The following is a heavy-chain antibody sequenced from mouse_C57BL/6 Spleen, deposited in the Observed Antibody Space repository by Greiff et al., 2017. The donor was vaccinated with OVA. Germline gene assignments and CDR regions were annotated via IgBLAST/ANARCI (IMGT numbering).Heavy chain of an antibody. CDR1: GYAFTNYL. V-gene: IGHV1-54*01. CDR3: ARGLQAMDY. CDR2: INPGSGGT. D-gene: IGHD2-13*01. J-gene: IGHJ4*01. Sequence: QVQLKESGAELVRPGTSVKVSCKASGYAFTNYLIEWVKQRPGQGLEWIGVINPGSGGTNYNEKFKGKATLTADKSSSTAYMQLSSLTSEDSAVYFCARGLQAMDYWGQGTSVTVSS.